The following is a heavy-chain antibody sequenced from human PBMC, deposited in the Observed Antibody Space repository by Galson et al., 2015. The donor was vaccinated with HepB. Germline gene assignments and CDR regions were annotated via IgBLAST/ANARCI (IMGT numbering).Heavy chain of an antibody. CDR3: AKDAYRSSYYFDS. Sequence: SLRLSCAASGFIFSSCAMHWVRQAPGKGLEWVAVTWSDGINNYYADSVKGRFTISRDNFKNTLYLQMKSLRAEDTAVYYCAKDAYRSSYYFDSWGQGTLVTVSS. V-gene: IGHV3-33*06. J-gene: IGHJ4*02. CDR2: TWSDGINN. D-gene: IGHD3-16*01. CDR1: GFIFSSCA.